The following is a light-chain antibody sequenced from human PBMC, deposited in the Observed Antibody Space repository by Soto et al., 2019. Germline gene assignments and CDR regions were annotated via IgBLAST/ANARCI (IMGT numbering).Light chain of an antibody. Sequence: DIQMTQSPSSLSASVGDRVTITCRSSQTISTFLHWFQQKPGKAPNLLIYAASILQSGVPSRFSGSGSGTDFTLTITYLQPEDFATYYCQQANSFPWTFGQGTKVDIK. CDR3: QQANSFPWT. V-gene: IGKV1-12*01. CDR1: QTISTF. CDR2: AAS. J-gene: IGKJ1*01.